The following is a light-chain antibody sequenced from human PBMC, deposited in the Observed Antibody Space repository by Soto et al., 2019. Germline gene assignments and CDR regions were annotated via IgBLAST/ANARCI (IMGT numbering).Light chain of an antibody. CDR1: QDISDY. CDR3: QQCETLPFT. Sequence: DIQMTQSPSSLSASVGDRVTITCQASQDISDYVNWYQQKPGRAPRLLNHDASILESGAPSRFSGSGSGTDFTFIISSLQPEDIATYYCQQCETLPFTFGPGTKVDI. V-gene: IGKV1-33*01. J-gene: IGKJ3*01. CDR2: DAS.